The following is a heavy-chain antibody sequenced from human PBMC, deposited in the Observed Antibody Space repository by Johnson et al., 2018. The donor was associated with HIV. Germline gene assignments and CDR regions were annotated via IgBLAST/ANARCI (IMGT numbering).Heavy chain of an antibody. V-gene: IGHV3-9*01. CDR1: GFTFDDYA. J-gene: IGHJ3*02. D-gene: IGHD6-19*01. CDR3: AREGIAVGRGRGAFDI. Sequence: VQLVESGGGLVQPGRSLRLSCAASGFTFDDYAMHWVRQAPGKGLEWVSGISWNSGSIGYADSVKGRFTISRDNAKNSLYLQMNSRRAEDTALDYCAREGIAVGRGRGAFDIWGQGTMVTVSS. CDR2: ISWNSGSI.